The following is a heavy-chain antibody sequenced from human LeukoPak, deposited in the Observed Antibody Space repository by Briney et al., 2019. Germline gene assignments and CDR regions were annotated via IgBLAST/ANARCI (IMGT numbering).Heavy chain of an antibody. CDR1: GFTFRSYA. Sequence: PGGSLRLSCAASGFTFRSYAMSWVRQAPGKGLEWVSTISGSGGGTYSADSVKGRFTISRDNSRNTLYLQMNSLRAEDTAVYYCTTDTTVPYYMDVWGKGTTVTVSS. CDR3: TTDTTVPYYMDV. J-gene: IGHJ6*03. D-gene: IGHD4-11*01. CDR2: ISGSGGGT. V-gene: IGHV3-23*01.